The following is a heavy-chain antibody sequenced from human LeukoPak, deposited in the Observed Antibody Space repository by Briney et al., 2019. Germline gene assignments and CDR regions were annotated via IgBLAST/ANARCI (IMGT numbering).Heavy chain of an antibody. CDR3: ARDRARGQWLENDAFDI. CDR1: GFTFSSYS. CDR2: ISSSSSYI. Sequence: GGSLRLSCAASGFTFSSYSMNWVRQAPGKGLEWVSSISSSSSYIYYADSVKGRFTISRDNAKNSLYLQMNSLRAEDTAVYYCARDRARGQWLENDAFDIWGQGTMVTVSS. V-gene: IGHV3-21*01. D-gene: IGHD6-19*01. J-gene: IGHJ3*02.